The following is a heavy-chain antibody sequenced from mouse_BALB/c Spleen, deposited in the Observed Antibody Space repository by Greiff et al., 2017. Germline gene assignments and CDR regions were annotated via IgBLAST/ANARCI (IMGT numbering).Heavy chain of an antibody. D-gene: IGHD2-4*01. Sequence: VKLMESAAELARPGASVKMSCKASGYTFTSYTMHWVKQRPGQGLEWIGYINPSSGYTEYNQKFKDKTTLTADKSSSTAYMQLSSLTSEDSAVYYCARSTMTLFAYWGQGTLVTVSA. CDR3: ARSTMTLFAY. CDR2: INPSSGYT. V-gene: IGHV1-4*02. J-gene: IGHJ3*01. CDR1: GYTFTSYT.